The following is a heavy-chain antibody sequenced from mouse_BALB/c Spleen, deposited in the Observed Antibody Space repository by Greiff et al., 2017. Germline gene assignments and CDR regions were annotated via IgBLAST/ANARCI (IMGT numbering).Heavy chain of an antibody. Sequence: EVQLVESGPSLVKPSQTLSLTCSVTGDSITSGYWNWIRKFPGNKLEYMGYISYSGSTYYNPSLKSRISITRDTSKNQYYLQLNSVTTEDTATYYCARLYGSSYVLGYWGQGTLVTVSA. V-gene: IGHV3-8*02. CDR1: GDSITSGY. CDR2: ISYSGST. CDR3: ARLYGSSYVLGY. J-gene: IGHJ3*01. D-gene: IGHD1-1*01.